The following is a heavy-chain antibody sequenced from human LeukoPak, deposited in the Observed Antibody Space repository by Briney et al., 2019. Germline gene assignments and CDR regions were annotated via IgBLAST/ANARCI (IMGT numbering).Heavy chain of an antibody. CDR3: AKLGGPYNWDYAGLNYMDV. D-gene: IGHD1-7*01. Sequence: PGGSLRLSCAASGSIFSSYAMTWVRQAPGKGLEWVSGISGSGANTYYAASVKGRFTISRDNSKDTLYLQMNSLRAEDTAIYYCAKLGGPYNWDYAGLNYMDVWGKGTTFTVSS. CDR1: GSIFSSYA. V-gene: IGHV3-23*01. J-gene: IGHJ6*03. CDR2: ISGSGANT.